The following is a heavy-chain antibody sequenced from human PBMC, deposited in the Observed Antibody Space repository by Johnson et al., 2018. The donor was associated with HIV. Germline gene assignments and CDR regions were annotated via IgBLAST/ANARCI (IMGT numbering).Heavy chain of an antibody. Sequence: VQLVESGGGVVRPGGSLRLSCAASGFTFDDYGMSWVRQAPGKGLEWVSGINWNGGSTGYADSVKGRFTISRDNAKNSLYLQMNSLRAEDTALYYCARVGDRVMIVGGTDAFDIWGQGTMVTVSS. D-gene: IGHD3-22*01. V-gene: IGHV3-20*04. CDR1: GFTFDDYG. J-gene: IGHJ3*02. CDR3: ARVGDRVMIVGGTDAFDI. CDR2: INWNGGST.